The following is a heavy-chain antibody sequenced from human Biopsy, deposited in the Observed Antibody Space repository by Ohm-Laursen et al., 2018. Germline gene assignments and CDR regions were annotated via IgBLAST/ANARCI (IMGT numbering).Heavy chain of an antibody. CDR3: ARQDGGYCSGGSCLRSWYFDL. D-gene: IGHD2-15*01. Sequence: SDTLSLTCAVYGESFNGYYWSWIRQSPGKGLEWVGSDYYSGSTYYNPSLKSRVTVSVDRSKNHFSLKLKSVTAADTAVYYCARQDGGYCSGGSCLRSWYFDLWGRGTLVTVSS. CDR2: DYYSGST. J-gene: IGHJ2*01. V-gene: IGHV4-39*01. CDR1: GESFNGYY.